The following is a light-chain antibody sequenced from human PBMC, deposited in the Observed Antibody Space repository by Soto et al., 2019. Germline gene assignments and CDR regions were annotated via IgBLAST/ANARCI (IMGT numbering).Light chain of an antibody. CDR1: QSVSDS. J-gene: IGKJ3*01. V-gene: IGKV1-39*01. CDR3: QQRSNWPLT. CDR2: AAS. Sequence: DIQMTQSPSSLSASVGDRVTITCRANQSVSDSLNWYQQKPGKVPKLLIYAASSLRSGVPSRISGSGSGTDFTLTISSLQPEDSAVYYCQQRSNWPLTFGPGTKVDIK.